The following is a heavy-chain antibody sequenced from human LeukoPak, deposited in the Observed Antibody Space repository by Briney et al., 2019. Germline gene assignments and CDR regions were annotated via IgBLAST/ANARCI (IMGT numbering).Heavy chain of an antibody. D-gene: IGHD2-15*01. Sequence: GGSLRLSCATSGFTFSGYAIHWVRQAPGKGLEWVAVISYDGSNKYYADSVKGRFTISRDKSKKMVYLQMNSLRGEDTAVYYCARDGADCNGSCFSPMDVWGQGTTVTVSS. J-gene: IGHJ6*02. CDR2: ISYDGSNK. CDR1: GFTFSGYA. CDR3: ARDGADCNGSCFSPMDV. V-gene: IGHV3-30-3*01.